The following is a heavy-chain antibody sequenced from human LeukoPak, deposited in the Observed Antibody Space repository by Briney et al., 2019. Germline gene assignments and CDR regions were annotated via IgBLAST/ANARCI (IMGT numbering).Heavy chain of an antibody. CDR2: IRSKAYGGTT. D-gene: IGHD1-26*01. Sequence: PGRSLRLSCTASGFTFGDYAMSWVRQAPGKGLEWVGFIRSKAYGGTTEYAASVKGRFIISRDDSKSIAYLQMNSLKTEDTAVYYCSRESVGATSGYDYWGQGTLVTVSS. CDR1: GFTFGDYA. CDR3: SRESVGATSGYDY. V-gene: IGHV3-49*04. J-gene: IGHJ4*02.